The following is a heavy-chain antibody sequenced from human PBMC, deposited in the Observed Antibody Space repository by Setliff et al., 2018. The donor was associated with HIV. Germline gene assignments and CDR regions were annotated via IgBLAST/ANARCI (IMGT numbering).Heavy chain of an antibody. D-gene: IGHD3-10*02. V-gene: IGHV1-46*01. CDR3: AREMFMYTSSEGFPFDF. J-gene: IGHJ4*02. CDR1: GDTFTSYE. Sequence: ASVKVSCKASGDTFTSYEINWVRQATGQGLEWMGIINPSGSRTTYTKKFQGRVTMTRDTSTNTVYLELSSLRSEDTAMYYCAREMFMYTSSEGFPFDFWGQGTLVTVSS. CDR2: INPSGSRT.